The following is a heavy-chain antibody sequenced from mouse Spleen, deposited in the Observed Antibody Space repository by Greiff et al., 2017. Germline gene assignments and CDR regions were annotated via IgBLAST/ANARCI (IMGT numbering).Heavy chain of an antibody. CDR3: ARWELGQGFDY. CDR1: GFTFSSYA. J-gene: IGHJ2*01. Sequence: EVQGVESGGGLVKPGGSLKLSCAASGFTFSSYAMSWVRQTPEKRLEWVATISDGGSYTYYPDNVKGRFTISRDNAKNNLYLQMSHLKSEDTAMYYCARWELGQGFDYWGQGTTLTVSS. V-gene: IGHV5-4*01. CDR2: ISDGGSYT. D-gene: IGHD4-1*01.